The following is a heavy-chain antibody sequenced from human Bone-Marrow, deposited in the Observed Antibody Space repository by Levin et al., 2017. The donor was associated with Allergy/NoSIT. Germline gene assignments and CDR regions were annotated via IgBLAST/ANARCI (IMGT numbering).Heavy chain of an antibody. V-gene: IGHV3-21*01. CDR3: ASRFAEPGGLDV. J-gene: IGHJ6*02. CDR1: GITSNNYT. D-gene: IGHD1-1*01. Sequence: GESLKISCAVSGITSNNYTLTWVRQAPGKGLEWVSSITSTSAYIHYADSVKGRFTISRDNAKKSLFLQMNSLRAEDTAMYYCASRFAEPGGLDVWGQGTTVTVSS. CDR2: ITSTSAYI.